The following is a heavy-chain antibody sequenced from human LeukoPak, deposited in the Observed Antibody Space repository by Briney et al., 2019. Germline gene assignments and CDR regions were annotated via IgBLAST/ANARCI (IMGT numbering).Heavy chain of an antibody. Sequence: ASVKVSCKASGYTFTDYYMHWVRQAPGQGLEWMGWINPNSGDTNYPQKFQGRVTITRDTSINTAYMELSSLRSDNTAVYYCARDTVMPRFDYWGQGTLVTVSS. CDR2: INPNSGDT. CDR1: GYTFTDYY. J-gene: IGHJ4*02. V-gene: IGHV1-2*02. CDR3: ARDTVMPRFDY. D-gene: IGHD3-16*01.